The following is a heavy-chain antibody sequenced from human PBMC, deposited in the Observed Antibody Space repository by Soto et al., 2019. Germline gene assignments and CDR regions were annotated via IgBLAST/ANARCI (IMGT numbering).Heavy chain of an antibody. Sequence: QVQLVESGGGLVKPGGSLRLSCAASGFTFSDYYMSWIRQAPGKGLEWVSYISSSSSYTNYADSVKGRFTISRDNAKNSLYLQMNSLRAEDTAVYDCARVPSCGGDCYSDYWGQGTLVTVSS. CDR3: ARVPSCGGDCYSDY. J-gene: IGHJ4*02. V-gene: IGHV3-11*05. CDR2: ISSSSSYT. D-gene: IGHD2-21*02. CDR1: GFTFSDYY.